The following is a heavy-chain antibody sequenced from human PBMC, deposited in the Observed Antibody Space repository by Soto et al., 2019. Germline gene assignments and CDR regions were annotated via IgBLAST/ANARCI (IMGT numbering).Heavy chain of an antibody. Sequence: TGGSLRLSCAASEFTVSSNYMNWVRQAPGKGLECVSTIYIGGSTYYADSVKGRFTISRDNSKNTLYLQMNNLRAEDTAVYYCAGRVGATNYGMDVWGQGTTVTVS. D-gene: IGHD1-26*01. V-gene: IGHV3-53*01. CDR1: EFTVSSNY. J-gene: IGHJ6*02. CDR2: IYIGGST. CDR3: AGRVGATNYGMDV.